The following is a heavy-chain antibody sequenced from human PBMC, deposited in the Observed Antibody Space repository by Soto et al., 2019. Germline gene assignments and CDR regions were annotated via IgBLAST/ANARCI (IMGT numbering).Heavy chain of an antibody. CDR3: ARESRYCSGGSCYFLPGIDY. CDR1: GGTFSSYA. Sequence: QVQLVQSGAEVKKPGSSVKVSCKASGGTFSSYAISWVRQAPGQGLEWMGGIIPIFGTANYAQKFQGRVTSTADESTCTAYMELSSLRSEDTAVYYCARESRYCSGGSCYFLPGIDYWGQGTLVTVSS. V-gene: IGHV1-69*12. CDR2: IIPIFGTA. J-gene: IGHJ4*02. D-gene: IGHD2-15*01.